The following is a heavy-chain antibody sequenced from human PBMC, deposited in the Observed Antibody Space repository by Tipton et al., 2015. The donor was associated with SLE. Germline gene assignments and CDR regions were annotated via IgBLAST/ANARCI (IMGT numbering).Heavy chain of an antibody. CDR1: GFTFSSYA. CDR2: FSASVSN. D-gene: IGHD2-2*01. V-gene: IGHV3-23*01. Sequence: SLRLSCVGSGFTFSSYAMSWVRQAPGKGLEWVSSFSASVSNYYVDSVKGRFTISRDNSKNPLFLQMNSLRAEDTAVYYCARHATWGQGTLVTVSS. CDR3: ARHAT. J-gene: IGHJ5*02.